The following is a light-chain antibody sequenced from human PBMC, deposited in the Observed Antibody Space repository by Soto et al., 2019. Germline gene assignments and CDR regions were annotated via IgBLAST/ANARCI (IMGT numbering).Light chain of an antibody. V-gene: IGKV3-20*01. CDR2: GTS. CDR3: QQWRSSPLT. Sequence: EIELTQSPGTLSLSPGEGATLSCRASQNVGNSYVAWYQQKPGQAPRLLIAGTSSRATGIPDRFSGSGSGTVFTLTISRLEPEDFAVYYCQQWRSSPLTFGAGTKIEIK. CDR1: QNVGNSY. J-gene: IGKJ4*01.